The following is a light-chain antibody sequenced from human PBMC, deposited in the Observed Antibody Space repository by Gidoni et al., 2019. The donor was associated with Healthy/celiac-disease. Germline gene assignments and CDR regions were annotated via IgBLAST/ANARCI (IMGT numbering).Light chain of an antibody. J-gene: IGKJ4*01. CDR1: QSISSY. CDR2: AAS. V-gene: IGKV1-39*01. Sequence: DIQMTQSPSSLSASVGDRVTITCRASQSISSYLNWYQQKPGKDPKLLIYAASSLQSGVPSRFSGSGSGTDFTLTISSLQPEDFATYYCQQSYSTPRTFXGXTKVEIK. CDR3: QQSYSTPRT.